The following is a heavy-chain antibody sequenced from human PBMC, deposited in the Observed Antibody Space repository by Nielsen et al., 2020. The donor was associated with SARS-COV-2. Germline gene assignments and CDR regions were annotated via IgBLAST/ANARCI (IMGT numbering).Heavy chain of an antibody. CDR1: GFTFSDYY. V-gene: IGHV3-11*03. D-gene: IGHD6-19*01. J-gene: IGHJ4*02. CDR3: ARITPSSGWDY. CDR2: ISSSSSYT. Sequence: GGSLRLSCAASGFTFSDYYMSWIRQAPGKGLGWVSYISSSSSYTNYADSVKGRFTISRDNAKNSLYLQMNSLRAEDTAVYYCARITPSSGWDYWGQGTLVTVSS.